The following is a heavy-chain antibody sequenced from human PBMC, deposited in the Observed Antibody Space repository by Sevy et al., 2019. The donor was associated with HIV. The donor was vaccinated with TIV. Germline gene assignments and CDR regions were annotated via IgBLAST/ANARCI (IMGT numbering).Heavy chain of an antibody. Sequence: GGSLRLSCAASGFTFSSYWMSWVRQAPGKGLEWVVNIKQDGSEKYYVDSVKGRFTISRDNAKNSLYLQMNSLRAEDTAVYYCAGTYYDFWSGYTDDAFDIWGQGTMVTVSS. CDR1: GFTFSSYW. CDR3: AGTYYDFWSGYTDDAFDI. D-gene: IGHD3-3*01. V-gene: IGHV3-7*03. CDR2: IKQDGSEK. J-gene: IGHJ3*02.